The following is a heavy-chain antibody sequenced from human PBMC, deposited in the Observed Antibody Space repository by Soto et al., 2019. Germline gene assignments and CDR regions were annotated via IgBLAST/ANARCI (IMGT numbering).Heavy chain of an antibody. Sequence: QVQLQESGPGLVKPSQTLSLTCSVAGAYISSGDYYWSWIRQPPGKGLAWIGYIYYTGSTYYNPSLKRRLTLSVDTSKNQLSLKLNSVTAADTAVYYCARAFDDSSGYYGGLGYWGQGALVTVSS. J-gene: IGHJ4*02. D-gene: IGHD3-22*01. CDR3: ARAFDDSSGYYGGLGY. CDR2: IYYTGST. CDR1: GAYISSGDYY. V-gene: IGHV4-30-4*01.